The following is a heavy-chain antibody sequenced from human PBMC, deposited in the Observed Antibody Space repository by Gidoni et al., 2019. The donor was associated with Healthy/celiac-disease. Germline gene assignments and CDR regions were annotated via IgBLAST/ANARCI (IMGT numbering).Heavy chain of an antibody. D-gene: IGHD3-10*01. CDR2: ISWNSGSI. CDR3: ATFSTGRDY. Sequence: EVQLVESGGGLVQPGRSLRLSCAASGFTFDDYAMHWVRQAPGKGLEWVSGISWNSGSIGYADSVKGRFTISRDNAKNSLYLQMNSLRAEDTALYYCATFSTGRDYWGQGTLVTVSS. J-gene: IGHJ4*02. CDR1: GFTFDDYA. V-gene: IGHV3-9*01.